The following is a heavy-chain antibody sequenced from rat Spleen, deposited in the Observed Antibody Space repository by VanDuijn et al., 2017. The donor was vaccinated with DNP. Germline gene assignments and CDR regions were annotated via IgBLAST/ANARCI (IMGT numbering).Heavy chain of an antibody. Sequence: EVQLQESGPGLVKPSQSLSLTCSVTGYSITSSYRWNWIRKFPGNKLEWMGYINSAGSTNYNPSLKSRITITRDTSKNQFFLQLNSVTTEDTATYYWGSTTEDLDYWGQGVMVTVSS. D-gene: IGHD1-11*01. J-gene: IGHJ2*01. V-gene: IGHV3-3*01. CDR1: GYSITSSYR. CDR2: INSAGST. CDR3: GSTTEDLDY.